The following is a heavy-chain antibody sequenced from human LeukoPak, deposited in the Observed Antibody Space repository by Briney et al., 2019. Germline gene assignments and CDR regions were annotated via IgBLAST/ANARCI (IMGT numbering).Heavy chain of an antibody. CDR2: ISSSSSYI. CDR1: GFTFSSYS. V-gene: IGHV3-21*01. CDR3: AREESSSPHRGGYYYYYMDV. Sequence: GGSLRLSCAASGFTFSSYSMNWVRQAPGKGLEWVSSISSSSSYIYYADSVKGRFTISRDHAKNSLYLQMNSLRAEDTAVYYCAREESSSPHRGGYYYYYMDVWGKGTTVTVSS. J-gene: IGHJ6*03. D-gene: IGHD6-6*01.